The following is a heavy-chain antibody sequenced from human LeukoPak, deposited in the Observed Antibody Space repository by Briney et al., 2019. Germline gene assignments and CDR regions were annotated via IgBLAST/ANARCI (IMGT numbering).Heavy chain of an antibody. CDR3: ARGPLRGSSSWYGFDY. J-gene: IGHJ4*02. Sequence: SETLSLTCAVYGGSFSGYYWSWIRQPPGKGLEWIGEVNHSGSTNYNPSLKSRVTKSVDTSKNQFSLKLSSVTAADTAVYYCARGPLRGSSSWYGFDYWGQGTLVTVSS. V-gene: IGHV4-34*01. CDR1: GGSFSGYY. CDR2: VNHSGST. D-gene: IGHD6-13*01.